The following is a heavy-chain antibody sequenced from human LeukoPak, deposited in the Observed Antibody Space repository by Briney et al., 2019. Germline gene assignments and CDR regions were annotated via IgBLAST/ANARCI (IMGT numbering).Heavy chain of an antibody. V-gene: IGHV3-21*01. CDR3: ARLGSGLDY. Sequence: GGSLRLSCAASGFTFSNYNMNWVRQAPGKGLEWVSSISTSSTFIYYADSVKGRFTISRDNAKNSLYLQMNSLRAEDTAVYYCARLGSGLDYWGPGTLVTVSS. CDR2: ISTSSTFI. CDR1: GFTFSNYN. D-gene: IGHD3-16*01. J-gene: IGHJ4*02.